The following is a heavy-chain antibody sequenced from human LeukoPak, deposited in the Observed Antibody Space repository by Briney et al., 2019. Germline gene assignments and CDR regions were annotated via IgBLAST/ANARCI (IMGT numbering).Heavy chain of an antibody. CDR3: ARDRWADTPLFDY. D-gene: IGHD4-23*01. Sequence: GGSLRLSCAASGFTFSSFWMHWVRQAPGKGLVWVSRINSDGSSTTYADSVKGRFTISRDNAKNTLFLQMNSLRAEDTAVYYFARDRWADTPLFDYWGQGTLVTVSS. CDR2: INSDGSST. V-gene: IGHV3-74*01. CDR1: GFTFSSFW. J-gene: IGHJ4*02.